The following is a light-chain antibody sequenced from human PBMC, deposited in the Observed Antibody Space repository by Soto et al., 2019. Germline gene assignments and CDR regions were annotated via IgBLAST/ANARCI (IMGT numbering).Light chain of an antibody. V-gene: IGKV3-20*01. CDR2: GAS. CDR3: QQYDTSPRT. J-gene: IGKJ1*01. Sequence: EIVLTQSPGTLSLSPGERATLSCRASQSVSSSYLAWHQQKPGQSPRLLIFGASSRATGTPDRFSGSGSGTDFTLTISRLEPEDFAVYYCQQYDTSPRTFGQGTTVEIK. CDR1: QSVSSSY.